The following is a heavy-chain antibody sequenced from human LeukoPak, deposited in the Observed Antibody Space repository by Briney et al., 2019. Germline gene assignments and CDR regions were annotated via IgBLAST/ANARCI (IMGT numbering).Heavy chain of an antibody. Sequence: GGSLRLSCAASGFHVITYYMNWFRQAPGKGLEWASAISGSGGSTYYADSVKGRFTISRDNSKNTLYLQMNSLRAEDTAVYYCAPRWMQLWEGGYWGQGTLVTVSS. V-gene: IGHV3-23*01. CDR3: APRWMQLWEGGY. CDR2: ISGSGGST. J-gene: IGHJ4*02. CDR1: GFHVITYY. D-gene: IGHD5-18*01.